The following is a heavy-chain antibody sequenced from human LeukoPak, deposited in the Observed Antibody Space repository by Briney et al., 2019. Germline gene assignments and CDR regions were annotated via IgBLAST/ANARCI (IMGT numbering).Heavy chain of an antibody. CDR3: TTDVLYCSSTSCYNWFHP. V-gene: IGHV3-15*01. Sequence: GGSLRLSCAASGFTFSNAWMGCVRQAPGKGLEWVGGIKSKTDGGTTDYAAPVKGRFTISRDDSKNTLYLQMNSLKTEDTAVYYCTTDVLYCSSTSCYNWFHPWGQGTLVTVSS. J-gene: IGHJ5*02. CDR2: IKSKTDGGTT. CDR1: GFTFSNAW. D-gene: IGHD2-2*01.